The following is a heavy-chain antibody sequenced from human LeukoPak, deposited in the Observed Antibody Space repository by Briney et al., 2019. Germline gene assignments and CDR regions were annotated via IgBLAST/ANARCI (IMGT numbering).Heavy chain of an antibody. CDR3: ARGSYYYDSSGHYEKYYFDY. CDR1: GGSINSYY. Sequence: PSETLSLTCTVSGGSINSYYWSWIRQPAGKGLEWIGRIYTSGSTNYNPSLKSRVTISVDTSKNQFSLKLSSVTAADTAVYYCARGSYYYDSSGHYEKYYFDYWGQGTLVTVSS. D-gene: IGHD3-22*01. CDR2: IYTSGST. V-gene: IGHV4-4*07. J-gene: IGHJ4*02.